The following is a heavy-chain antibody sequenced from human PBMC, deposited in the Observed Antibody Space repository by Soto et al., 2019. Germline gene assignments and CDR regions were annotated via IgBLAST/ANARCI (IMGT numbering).Heavy chain of an antibody. CDR3: AKDGRLGQVAY. CDR2: INSDGSST. V-gene: IGHV3-74*01. J-gene: IGHJ4*02. D-gene: IGHD1-1*01. Sequence: EVQLVESGGGLVQPGGSLRLSCAASGFTLRGYWMHWVRQAPGKGLVWVSRINSDGSSTSYADSVKGRFTISRDNAKNTLYLQMNSLRAEDTAVYYCAKDGRLGQVAYWGQGTLVTASS. CDR1: GFTLRGYW.